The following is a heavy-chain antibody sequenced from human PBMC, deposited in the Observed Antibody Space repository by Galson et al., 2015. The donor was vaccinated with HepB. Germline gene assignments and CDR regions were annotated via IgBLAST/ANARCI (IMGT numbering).Heavy chain of an antibody. CDR2: IYSGGSI. J-gene: IGHJ4*02. V-gene: IGHV3-66*02. CDR1: GFTVSSNY. D-gene: IGHD6-13*01. CDR3: ARVAFSSWYRYFDY. Sequence: SLRLSCAASGFTVSSNYMSWVCQAPGKGLEWVSVIYSGGSIYYADSVKGRFTISRDNSKNTLYLQMNSLRAEDTAVYYCARVAFSSWYRYFDYWGQGTLVTVSS.